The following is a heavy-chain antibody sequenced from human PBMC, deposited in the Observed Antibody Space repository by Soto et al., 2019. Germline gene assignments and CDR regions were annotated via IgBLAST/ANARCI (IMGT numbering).Heavy chain of an antibody. CDR2: ISGSGGST. CDR1: GFTFSSYA. D-gene: IGHD5-18*01. J-gene: IGHJ4*02. V-gene: IGHV3-23*01. CDR3: AKGRLYVDTAMVYFDY. Sequence: GGSLRLSCAASGFTFSSYAMSWVRQAPGKGLEWVSAISGSGGSTYYADSVKGRFTISRDNSKNTLYLQMDSLRAEDTAVYYCAKGRLYVDTAMVYFDYWGQGTLVTVSS.